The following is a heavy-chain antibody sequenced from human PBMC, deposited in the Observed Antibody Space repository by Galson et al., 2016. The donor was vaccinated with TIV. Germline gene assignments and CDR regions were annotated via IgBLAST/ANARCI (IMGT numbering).Heavy chain of an antibody. CDR3: AASPDDILEDGPNYYYMDV. D-gene: IGHD3-9*01. V-gene: IGHV1-69*13. CDR1: GGIFRSHA. CDR2: IIAIFGTT. Sequence: SVKVSCKVSGGIFRSHAISWVRQAPGQGLEWMGGIIAIFGTTDYAQKFQGRFTITADEPTSTVYMELSSLRSEDTAVFYCAASPDDILEDGPNYYYMDVWGKGTTVTVSS. J-gene: IGHJ6*03.